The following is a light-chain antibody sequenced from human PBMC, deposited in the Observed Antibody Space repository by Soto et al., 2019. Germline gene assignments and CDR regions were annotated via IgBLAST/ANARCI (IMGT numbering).Light chain of an antibody. Sequence: QSVLTQPASVSGSPGQSITISCTGTSSDVGGYNYVSWYQHHPGKAPKLIIYDVTNRPSGVSNPFSGSKSGNTASLTISGFQPEDEADYYCSSYTTSNTRQIVFGTGTKVTVL. J-gene: IGLJ1*01. CDR1: SSDVGGYNY. CDR3: SSYTTSNTRQIV. V-gene: IGLV2-14*03. CDR2: DVT.